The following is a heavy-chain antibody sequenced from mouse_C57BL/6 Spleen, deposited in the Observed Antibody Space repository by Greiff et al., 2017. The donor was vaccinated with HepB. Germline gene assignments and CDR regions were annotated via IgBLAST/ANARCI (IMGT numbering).Heavy chain of an antibody. CDR2: ISYDGSN. Sequence: DVQLVESGPGLVKPSQSLSLTCSVTDYSITSGYYWNWIRQFPGNKLEWMGYISYDGSNNYNPSLKNRISITRDTSKNQFFLKLNSVTTEDTATYYCARDFRYYYAMDYWGQGTSVTVSS. J-gene: IGHJ4*01. CDR3: ARDFRYYYAMDY. V-gene: IGHV3-6*01. CDR1: DYSITSGYY.